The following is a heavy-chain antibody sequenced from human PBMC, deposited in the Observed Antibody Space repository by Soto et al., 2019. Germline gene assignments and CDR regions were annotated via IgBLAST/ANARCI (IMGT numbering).Heavy chain of an antibody. V-gene: IGHV2-5*02. D-gene: IGHD2-15*01. CDR1: GFSLSTSGVG. Sequence: QITLKESGPALVNPTQTLTLTCTFSGFSLSTSGVGVGWIRQPPGMALEWLALIYWDDDKRYSPSLRSRLTITKVTSKNQVVLTMTNMDPVDTATYFCAHRMYCSGGPCYVGDFWGQGTLVTVSS. CDR2: IYWDDDK. J-gene: IGHJ4*02. CDR3: AHRMYCSGGPCYVGDF.